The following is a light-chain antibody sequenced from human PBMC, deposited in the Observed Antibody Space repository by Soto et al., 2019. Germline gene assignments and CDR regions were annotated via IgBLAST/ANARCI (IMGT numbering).Light chain of an antibody. J-gene: IGKJ1*01. CDR3: QQYGSSPRT. V-gene: IGKV3-20*01. CDR2: GAS. CDR1: QSVSSSY. Sequence: DIVMTQSPATLSVSPGAGATLSCRASQSVSSSYLAWYQQKPGQAPRLLIYGASSRATGIPDRFSGSGSGTDFTLTISRLEPEDFAVYYCQQYGSSPRTFGQGTKVDIK.